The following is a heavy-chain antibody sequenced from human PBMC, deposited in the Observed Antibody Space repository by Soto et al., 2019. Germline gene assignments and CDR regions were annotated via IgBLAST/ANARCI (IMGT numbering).Heavy chain of an antibody. Sequence: EVKLLESGGGLLQPGGSLRLSCAASGFRFSDFYMSWVRQAPGKGLEWVSSISKTGVGTNYADSVKGRFTISRDNSKNTVYLQMDRLRVEDTAVYYCTYSVGCEYWGQGTLVTVSS. J-gene: IGHJ4*02. CDR3: TYSVGCEY. CDR2: ISKTGVGT. V-gene: IGHV3-23*01. CDR1: GFRFSDFY. D-gene: IGHD2-21*01.